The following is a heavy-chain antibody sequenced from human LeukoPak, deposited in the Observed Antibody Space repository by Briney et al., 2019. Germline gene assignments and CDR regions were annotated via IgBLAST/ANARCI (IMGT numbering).Heavy chain of an antibody. J-gene: IGHJ4*02. Sequence: TGGSLRLSCAASGFTFDDYAMHWVWQAPGKGLEWVSGISWNSGSIGYADSVKGRFTISRDNAKNSLYLQMNSLRAEDTAVYYCARVIWSGYYQIDYWGQGTLVTVSS. V-gene: IGHV3-9*01. CDR1: GFTFDDYA. CDR3: ARVIWSGYYQIDY. D-gene: IGHD3-3*01. CDR2: ISWNSGSI.